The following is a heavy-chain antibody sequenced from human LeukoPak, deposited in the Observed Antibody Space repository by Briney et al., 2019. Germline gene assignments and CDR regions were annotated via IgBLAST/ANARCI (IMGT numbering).Heavy chain of an antibody. CDR1: AFTFSSYG. D-gene: IGHD4-11*01. CDR3: ARDLNYRCYFDY. Sequence: GGSLRLSCAASAFTFSSYGMHWVRQAPGKGLEWVAVISYDGSDEYYADSVKGRFTISRDNSKNTLYLQMNSLRAEDTAVYYCARDLNYRCYFDYWGQGPWSPSPQ. J-gene: IGHJ4*03. CDR2: ISYDGSDE. V-gene: IGHV3-30*03.